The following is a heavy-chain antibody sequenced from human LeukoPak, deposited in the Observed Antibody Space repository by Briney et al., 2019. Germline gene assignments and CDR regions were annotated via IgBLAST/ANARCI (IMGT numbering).Heavy chain of an antibody. CDR3: AKWEDYGEENWFDP. V-gene: IGHV3-43*02. CDR2: ISGDGSST. Sequence: GGSLRLSCAASGFTFDDYAMHWVRQAPGKGLKWVSLISGDGSSTYYADSVKGRFTISRDNSKNSLYPQMNSLRTEDTAFYYCAKWEDYGEENWFDPWGQGTLVTVSS. D-gene: IGHD4-17*01. CDR1: GFTFDDYA. J-gene: IGHJ5*02.